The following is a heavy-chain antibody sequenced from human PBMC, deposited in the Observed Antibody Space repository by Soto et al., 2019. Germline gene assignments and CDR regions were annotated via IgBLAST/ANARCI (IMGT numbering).Heavy chain of an antibody. CDR3: ARDNRGTFDY. J-gene: IGHJ4*02. Sequence: PGGSLRLSCAASGFTFSDYYMTWVRQAPGKGLEWVANMNQDGSEKYYEDSVKGRFTISRDNAKNSLSLQMNSLRAEDTAVYFCARDNRGTFDYWGQGTLVTVSS. CDR2: MNQDGSEK. D-gene: IGHD7-27*01. CDR1: GFTFSDYY. V-gene: IGHV3-7*03.